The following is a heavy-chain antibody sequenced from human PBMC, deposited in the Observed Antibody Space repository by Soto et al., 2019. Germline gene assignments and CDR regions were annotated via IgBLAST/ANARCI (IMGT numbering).Heavy chain of an antibody. CDR3: ARLEGLATISYYFDF. J-gene: IGHJ4*02. Sequence: QLQLQESGPGLVKPSETLSLTCSVSGDSINSDKYYWGWIRQPPGKGLEWIGSIYYSGNTYYNPSLQPRAIISLDKSKSQFSLKLNSVTAADSAVYFCARLEGLATISYYFDFWGQGALVTVSS. CDR1: GDSINSDKYY. CDR2: IYYSGNT. V-gene: IGHV4-39*01. D-gene: IGHD3-9*01.